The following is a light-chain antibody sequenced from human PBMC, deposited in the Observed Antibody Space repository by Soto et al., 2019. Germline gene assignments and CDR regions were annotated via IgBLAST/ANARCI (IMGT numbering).Light chain of an antibody. Sequence: DIQMTQSPSTLPASVGDRVTITCRASQTISSWLAWYQQKPGKAPKLMIYKASTLKSGVPSRFSGSGSGTELNLTISSLQPDDFATYYCQQYNSYSWTFGQGTKVDI. V-gene: IGKV1-5*03. J-gene: IGKJ1*01. CDR2: KAS. CDR1: QTISSW. CDR3: QQYNSYSWT.